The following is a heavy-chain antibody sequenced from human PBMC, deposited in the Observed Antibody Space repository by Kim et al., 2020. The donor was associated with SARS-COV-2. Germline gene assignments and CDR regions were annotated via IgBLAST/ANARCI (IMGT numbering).Heavy chain of an antibody. V-gene: IGHV3-11*06. CDR3: ARDAGAVAGTVDY. Sequence: YADSVKGRFTISRDNAKNSLYLQMNSLRAEDTAVYYCARDAGAVAGTVDYWGQGTLVTVSS. D-gene: IGHD6-19*01. J-gene: IGHJ4*02.